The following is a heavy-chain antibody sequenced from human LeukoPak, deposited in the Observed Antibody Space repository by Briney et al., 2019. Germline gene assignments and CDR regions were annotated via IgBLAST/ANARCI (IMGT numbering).Heavy chain of an antibody. V-gene: IGHV3-53*05. CDR2: IYSGGDT. D-gene: IGHD3-10*01. J-gene: IGHJ4*02. Sequence: GGSLRLSCTPSGFTVRNGYMSWVRQAPGKGLEWVSLIYSGGDTYYADSVKGRFTISRDNSKNTLYLQMNSLRAEDTAVYYCARGGPNYYGSGSYPYFDYWGQGTLVTVSS. CDR3: ARGGPNYYGSGSYPYFDY. CDR1: GFTVRNGY.